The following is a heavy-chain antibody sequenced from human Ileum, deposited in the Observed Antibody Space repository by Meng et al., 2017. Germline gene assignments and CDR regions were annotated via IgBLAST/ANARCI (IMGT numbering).Heavy chain of an antibody. CDR1: GYTFTGYH. Sequence: QAQLAQAGAEGKKPGASVKVSCQASGYTFTGYHMHWVRQAPGQGLEWMGRINPNSGGTIYAQKFQGRVTMTRDTSISTGYMELSRLRSDDTAVYYCAIITAGGAWGQGTLVTVSS. J-gene: IGHJ5*02. D-gene: IGHD1-20*01. CDR2: INPNSGGT. V-gene: IGHV1-2*06. CDR3: AIITAGGA.